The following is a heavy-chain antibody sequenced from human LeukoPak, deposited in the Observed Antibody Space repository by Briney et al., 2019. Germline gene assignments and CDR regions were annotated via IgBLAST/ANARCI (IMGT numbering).Heavy chain of an antibody. D-gene: IGHD5-12*01. CDR1: GYTFTSYG. CDR3: AVSGYDLREGYYFDY. V-gene: IGHV1-18*01. CDR2: ISAYNGNT. J-gene: IGHJ4*02. Sequence: ASVKVSCKASGYTFTSYGISWVRQAPEQGLEWMGWISAYNGNTNYAQKLQGRVTMTTDTSTSTAYMELRSLRSDDTAVYYCAVSGYDLREGYYFDYWGQGTLVTVSS.